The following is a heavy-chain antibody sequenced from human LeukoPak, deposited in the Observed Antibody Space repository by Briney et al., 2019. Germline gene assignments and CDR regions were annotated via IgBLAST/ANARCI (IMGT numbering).Heavy chain of an antibody. Sequence: PGGSLRLSCAASGFTFSSYAMSWVRQAPGKGLEWVSAISGSGGSTYYADSVKGRFTISRDNSKNTLYLQMNSLRAEDTAVYYCARETGYCSSTSCYMYYYYGMDVWGQGTTVTVSS. V-gene: IGHV3-23*01. D-gene: IGHD2-2*02. J-gene: IGHJ6*02. CDR3: ARETGYCSSTSCYMYYYYGMDV. CDR1: GFTFSSYA. CDR2: ISGSGGST.